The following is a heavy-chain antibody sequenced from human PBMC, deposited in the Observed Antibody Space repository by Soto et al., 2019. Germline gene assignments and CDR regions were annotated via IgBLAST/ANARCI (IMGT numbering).Heavy chain of an antibody. CDR3: ARVRNYYYDSSGYGPPRYYFDY. V-gene: IGHV1-69*13. D-gene: IGHD3-22*01. CDR2: IIPIFGTA. J-gene: IGHJ4*02. Sequence: SVKVSCKASGGTFSSYAISWVRQAPGQGLEWMGGIIPIFGTANYAQKFQGRVTITADESTGTAYMELSSLRSDDTAVYYCARVRNYYYDSSGYGPPRYYFDYWGQGTLVTVSS. CDR1: GGTFSSYA.